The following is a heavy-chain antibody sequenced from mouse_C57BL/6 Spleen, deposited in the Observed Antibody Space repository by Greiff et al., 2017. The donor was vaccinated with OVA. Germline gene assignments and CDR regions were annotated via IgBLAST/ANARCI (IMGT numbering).Heavy chain of an antibody. Sequence: QVQLKQPGAELVKPGASVKMSCKASGYTFTSYWITWVKQRPGQGLEWIGDIHPGSGSTNYNEKFKSKATLTVDTSSSTAYMQLSSLTSEDSAVYYCARRGYYYAMDYWGQGTSVTVSS. V-gene: IGHV1-55*01. CDR2: IHPGSGST. CDR1: GYTFTSYW. J-gene: IGHJ4*01. CDR3: ARRGYYYAMDY.